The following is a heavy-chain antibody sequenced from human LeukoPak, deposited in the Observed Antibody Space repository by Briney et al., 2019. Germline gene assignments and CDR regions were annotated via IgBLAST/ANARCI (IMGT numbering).Heavy chain of an antibody. Sequence: ASVKVSCKASGYTFIDYYMHWVRQAPGQGLDWIGWINPNRGGTNYAQKFQGRVTMTRDISINTAYMELSRLRSDETAVYYCARDGLSYCTNGVCPGSNWFDPWGQGTLVTVSS. J-gene: IGHJ5*02. CDR2: INPNRGGT. D-gene: IGHD2-8*01. CDR3: ARDGLSYCTNGVCPGSNWFDP. CDR1: GYTFIDYY. V-gene: IGHV1-2*02.